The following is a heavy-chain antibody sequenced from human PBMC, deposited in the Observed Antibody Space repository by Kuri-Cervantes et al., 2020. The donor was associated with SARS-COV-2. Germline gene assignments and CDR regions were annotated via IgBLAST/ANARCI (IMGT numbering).Heavy chain of an antibody. V-gene: IGHV1-2*02. J-gene: IGHJ4*02. CDR1: GYTFTGYY. CDR3: ARGGIAARLVFDY. CDR2: INPNSGGT. D-gene: IGHD6-6*01. Sequence: ASVKVSCKASGYTFTGYYMHWVRQAPGQGLEWMGWINPNSGGTNYAQKFQGRFTMTRDTSISTAYMELSRLRSDDTAVYYCARGGIAARLVFDYWGQGTLVTVSS.